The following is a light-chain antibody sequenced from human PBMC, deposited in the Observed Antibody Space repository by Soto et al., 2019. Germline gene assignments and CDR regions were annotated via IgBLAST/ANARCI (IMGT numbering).Light chain of an antibody. CDR3: QPYGDWPLT. Sequence: EIVVTQSPATLSVSPGERATLSCRASQSVGNNFAWYQQKPGQAPRLLIFATSTRATGVPARFKGSGSGKEFTLTSSSLQSVDFAVYYCQPYGDWPLTFGGGAKVEIE. V-gene: IGKV3-15*01. CDR1: QSVGNN. CDR2: ATS. J-gene: IGKJ4*01.